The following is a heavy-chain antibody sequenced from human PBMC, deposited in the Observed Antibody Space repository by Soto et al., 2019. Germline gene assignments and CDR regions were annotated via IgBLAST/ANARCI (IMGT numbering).Heavy chain of an antibody. D-gene: IGHD3-3*01. CDR1: GYTFTSYA. CDR3: AMEWLLSHYYYYGMDV. V-gene: IGHV1-3*01. CDR2: INAGNGNT. J-gene: IGHJ6*02. Sequence: GASVKVSCKASGYTFTSYAMHWVRQAPGQRLEWMGWINAGNGNTKYSQKFQGRVTITRDTSASTAYMELSSLRSEDTAVYYCAMEWLLSHYYYYGMDVWGQGTTVTVS.